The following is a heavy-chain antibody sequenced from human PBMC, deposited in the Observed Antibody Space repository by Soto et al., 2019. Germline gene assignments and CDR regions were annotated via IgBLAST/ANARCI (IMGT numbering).Heavy chain of an antibody. J-gene: IGHJ4*02. CDR3: AHAYGGRSLY. CDR2: IYWDDSK. CDR1: GFSLTTDRVG. Sequence: QITLKESGPTLVKPTQTLTLTCTFSGFSLTTDRVGVGWIRQPPGEALEWLAVIYWDDSKTYRPSLESRLTINTDTSKNQVALTMTNMDSLDTATYYCAHAYGGRSLYWGQGTLVTVSS. D-gene: IGHD1-26*01. V-gene: IGHV2-5*02.